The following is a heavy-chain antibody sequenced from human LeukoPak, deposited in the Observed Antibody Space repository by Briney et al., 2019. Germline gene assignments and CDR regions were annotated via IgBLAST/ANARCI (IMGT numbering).Heavy chain of an antibody. Sequence: PSETPSLTCAVYGGSFSGYYWSWIRQPPGKGLEWIGEINHSGSTNYNPSLKSRVTISVDTSKNQFSLKLSSVTAADTAVYYCARGPRIAAAGYFDYWGQGTLVTVSS. J-gene: IGHJ4*02. CDR3: ARGPRIAAAGYFDY. V-gene: IGHV4-34*01. D-gene: IGHD6-13*01. CDR2: INHSGST. CDR1: GGSFSGYY.